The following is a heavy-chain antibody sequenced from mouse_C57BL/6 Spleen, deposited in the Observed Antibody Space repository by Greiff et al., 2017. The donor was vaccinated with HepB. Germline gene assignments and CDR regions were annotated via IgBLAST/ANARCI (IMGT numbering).Heavy chain of an antibody. CDR1: GFNIKDYY. Sequence: VQLQQSGAELVRPGASVKLSCTASGFNIKDYYMHWVKQRPEQGLEWIGRIDPEDGDTEYAPKFQGKATMTADTSSNTAYLQLSSLTSEDTAVYYCTTGITTVVAKDWYFDVWGTGTTVTVSS. CDR3: TTGITTVVAKDWYFDV. V-gene: IGHV14-1*01. J-gene: IGHJ1*03. CDR2: IDPEDGDT. D-gene: IGHD1-1*01.